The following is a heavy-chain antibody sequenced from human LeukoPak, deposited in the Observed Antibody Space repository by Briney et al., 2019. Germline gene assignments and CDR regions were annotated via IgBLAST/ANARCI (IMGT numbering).Heavy chain of an antibody. CDR2: IGTAGDT. CDR1: GFTFSDYD. Sequence: PGGSLRLSCAASGFTFSDYDMHWVRQATGKGLEWVSAIGTAGDTYYTGSVKGRFTISRENAKNSLYLQMNSLRAGDTAVYYCVRVAKERVGGVYSFDYWGQGTPVTVSS. CDR3: VRVAKERVGGVYSFDY. V-gene: IGHV3-13*01. J-gene: IGHJ4*02. D-gene: IGHD1-1*01.